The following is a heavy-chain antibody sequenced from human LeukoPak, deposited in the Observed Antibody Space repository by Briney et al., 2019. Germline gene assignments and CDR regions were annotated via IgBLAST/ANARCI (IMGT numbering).Heavy chain of an antibody. CDR1: GGSFSDSY. J-gene: IGHJ4*02. CDR2: IYYSGST. CDR3: ARRQYYDSSGYWYYFDY. Sequence: SETLSLTCAVYGGSFSDSYWSWIRQPPGKGLEWIGFIYYSGSTNYNPSLKSRVTISVDTSKNQFSLKLSSVTAADTAVYYCARRQYYDSSGYWYYFDYWGQGTLVTVSS. V-gene: IGHV4-59*08. D-gene: IGHD3-22*01.